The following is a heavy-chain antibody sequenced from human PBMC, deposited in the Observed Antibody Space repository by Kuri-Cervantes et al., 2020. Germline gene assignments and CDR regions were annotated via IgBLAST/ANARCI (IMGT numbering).Heavy chain of an antibody. V-gene: IGHV4-34*01. Sequence: ESLKISCAVYGGSFSGYYWSWIRQPPGKGLEWIGEINHSGSTNYNPSLKSRVTISVDTSKRQFSLKLSSVTAADTAVYYCARHGDPDWGFYYMDVWGKGTTVTVSS. CDR2: INHSGST. CDR3: ARHGDPDWGFYYMDV. CDR1: GGSFSGYY. J-gene: IGHJ6*03. D-gene: IGHD3-16*01.